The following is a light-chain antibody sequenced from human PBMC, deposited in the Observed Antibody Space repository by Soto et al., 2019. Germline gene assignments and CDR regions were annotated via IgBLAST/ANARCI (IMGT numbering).Light chain of an antibody. CDR3: QQYNNWWT. CDR2: GAS. J-gene: IGKJ1*01. V-gene: IGKV3-15*01. CDR1: QSVSNN. Sequence: EIVMTQSPATLSVSPGERANLACRASQSVSNNLAWYQKKPGQAPRLLIYGASTRATGIPVRFSGSGSGTEFTLTISSLQSEDFAVYYCQQYNNWWTFGQGTSVEIK.